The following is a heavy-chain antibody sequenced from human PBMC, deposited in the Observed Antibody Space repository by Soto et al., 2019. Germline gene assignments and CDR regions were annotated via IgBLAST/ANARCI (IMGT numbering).Heavy chain of an antibody. CDR2: IIPIFGTA. J-gene: IGHJ6*02. CDR1: GGTFSSYA. D-gene: IGHD1-26*01. V-gene: IGHV1-69*13. CDR3: AIKDIGELGAHYYYYGMDV. Sequence: ASVKVSCKASGGTFSSYAISWVRQAPGQGLEWMGGIIPIFGTANYAQKFQGRVTITADESTSTAYMELGSLRSEDTAVYYCAIKDIGELGAHYYYYGMDVWGQGTTVTVSS.